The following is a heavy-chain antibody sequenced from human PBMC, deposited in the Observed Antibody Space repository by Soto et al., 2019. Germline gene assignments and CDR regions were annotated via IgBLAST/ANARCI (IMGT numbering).Heavy chain of an antibody. J-gene: IGHJ4*02. CDR1: GFTFSSYE. D-gene: IGHD1-7*01. CDR3: ARGNNWNYWPPFLYYFDY. Sequence: GGSLRLSCAASGFTFSSYEMNWVRQAPGKGLEWVSYISSSGSTIYYADSVKGRFTISRDNAKNSLYLQMNSLRAEDTAVYYSARGNNWNYWPPFLYYFDYWGQGTLVTVSS. CDR2: ISSSGSTI. V-gene: IGHV3-48*03.